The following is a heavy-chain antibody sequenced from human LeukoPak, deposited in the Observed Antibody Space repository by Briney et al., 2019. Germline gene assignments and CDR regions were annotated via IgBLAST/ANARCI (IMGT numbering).Heavy chain of an antibody. CDR3: ERGLFYGSGSRNKYYFDY. V-gene: IGHV6-1*01. CDR2: TYYRAKWYN. Sequence: SQTLSLTCAISGDSVSSNSAAWNWIRQSPSRGLEWLGRTYYRAKWYNDYAVPLKSRITINPDTSKNQFSLPLNSVTPEDTAVYSCERGLFYGSGSRNKYYFDYWGQGTLVTVSS. D-gene: IGHD3-10*01. CDR1: GDSVSSNSAA. J-gene: IGHJ4*02.